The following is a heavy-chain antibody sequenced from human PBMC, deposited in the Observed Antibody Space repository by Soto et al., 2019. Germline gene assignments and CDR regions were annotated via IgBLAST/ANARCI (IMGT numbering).Heavy chain of an antibody. D-gene: IGHD6-13*01. CDR2: INSDASTT. CDR3: VRIPPGWGGGQLVLDY. Sequence: EVQLVESGGGLVQPGGSLRLSCAASGFTFSSFWMYWVRQAPGKGLVWVSRINSDASTTSYADSVKGRFTISRDNAKNTLCLQKNSLGAEDTAVYFRVRIPPGWGGGQLVLDYWGQGTLVTVSS. J-gene: IGHJ4*02. CDR1: GFTFSSFW. V-gene: IGHV3-74*01.